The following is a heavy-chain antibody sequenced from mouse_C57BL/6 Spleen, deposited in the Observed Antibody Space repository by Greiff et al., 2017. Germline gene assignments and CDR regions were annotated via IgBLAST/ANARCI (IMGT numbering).Heavy chain of an antibody. CDR1: GYSITSGYY. Sequence: EVQRVESGPGLVKPSQSLSLTCSVTGYSITSGYYWNWIRQFPGNKLEWMGYISYDGSNNYNPSLKNRISITRDTSKNQFFLKLNSVTTEDTATYYCARGYDGYHDYWGQGTTLTVSS. V-gene: IGHV3-6*01. D-gene: IGHD2-3*01. CDR3: ARGYDGYHDY. CDR2: ISYDGSN. J-gene: IGHJ2*01.